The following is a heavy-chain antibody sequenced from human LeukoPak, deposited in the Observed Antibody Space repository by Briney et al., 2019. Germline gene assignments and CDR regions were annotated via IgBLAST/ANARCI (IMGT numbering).Heavy chain of an antibody. CDR3: ATVVVSCTSPTCPRDY. V-gene: IGHV4-34*01. J-gene: IGHJ4*02. D-gene: IGHD2-2*01. Sequence: SETLSLTCAVYGGSFSGYYWSWIRQPPGKGLEWIGEINHSGSTNYNPSLKSRVTISVDTSKNQFSLKLSSVTAADSAVYYCATVVVSCTSPTCPRDYWGQGTLVTVSS. CDR1: GGSFSGYY. CDR2: INHSGST.